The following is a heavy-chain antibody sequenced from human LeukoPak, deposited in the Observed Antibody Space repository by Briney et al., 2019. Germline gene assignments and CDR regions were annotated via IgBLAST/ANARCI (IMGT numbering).Heavy chain of an antibody. CDR2: ISFDGSNK. V-gene: IGHV3-30*03. CDR3: ARDPTLFYGDYVDY. CDR1: GFSFSTNG. D-gene: IGHD4-17*01. J-gene: IGHJ4*02. Sequence: GGSLRLSCAASGFSFSTNGMHWVRQPPGKGLEWVAIISFDGSNKYYADSVKGRFTISRDNSQNTLYLQLNSLRPEDTAVYYCARDPTLFYGDYVDYWGQGTLVTVSS.